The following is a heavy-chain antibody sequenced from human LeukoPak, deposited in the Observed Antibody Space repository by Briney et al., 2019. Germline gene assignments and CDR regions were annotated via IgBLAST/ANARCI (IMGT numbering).Heavy chain of an antibody. J-gene: IGHJ4*02. D-gene: IGHD3-22*01. CDR1: GYTFTSYY. V-gene: IGHV1-2*02. CDR2: INPNSGGT. CDR3: ARVGISLYYYDSSGYYYVDY. Sequence: ASVKVSCKASGYTFTSYYMHWVRQAPGQGLEWMGWINPNSGGTNYAQKFQGRVTMTRDTSISTAYMELSRLRSDDTAVYYCARVGISLYYYDSSGYYYVDYWGQGTLVTVSS.